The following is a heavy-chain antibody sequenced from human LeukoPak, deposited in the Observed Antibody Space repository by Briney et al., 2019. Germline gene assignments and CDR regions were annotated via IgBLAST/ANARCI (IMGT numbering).Heavy chain of an antibody. D-gene: IGHD4-11*01. Sequence: ASVKVSCKASGYTFTGYYMHWVRQAPGQGLEWMGWINPNSGGTNYAQKFQGRVTMTRDTSISTAYVELSRLRSDDTAVYYCARFTVTTKALNYWGQGTLVTVSS. J-gene: IGHJ4*02. CDR3: ARFTVTTKALNY. CDR2: INPNSGGT. CDR1: GYTFTGYY. V-gene: IGHV1-2*02.